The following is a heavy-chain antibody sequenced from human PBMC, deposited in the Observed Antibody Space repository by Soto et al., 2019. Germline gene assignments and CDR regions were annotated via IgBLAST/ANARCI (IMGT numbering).Heavy chain of an antibody. Sequence: SETLSLTCTVSGASINSGGYYWSWVRQHPGKGLELIGYIHNSGSTSYNPSLKSRVTISLDTSQNQFSLKLTSVTAADTAVYYCATAASSGYYARAWGQGPMMTV. J-gene: IGHJ4*02. V-gene: IGHV4-31*03. D-gene: IGHD3-22*01. CDR3: ATAASSGYYARA. CDR1: GASINSGGYY. CDR2: IHNSGST.